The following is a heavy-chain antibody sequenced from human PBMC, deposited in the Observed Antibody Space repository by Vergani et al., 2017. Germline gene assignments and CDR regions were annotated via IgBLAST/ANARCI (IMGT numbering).Heavy chain of an antibody. CDR2: ISWDGGST. Sequence: TASGFTFDDYTMHWVRQAPGKGLEWVSLISWDGGSTYYADSVKGRFTISRDNSKNSLYLQMNSLSTEDTALYYCAKGPMTTVTTFAFDIWGQGTMVTVSS. D-gene: IGHD4-17*01. J-gene: IGHJ3*02. CDR1: GFTFDDYT. CDR3: AKGPMTTVTTFAFDI. V-gene: IGHV3-43*01.